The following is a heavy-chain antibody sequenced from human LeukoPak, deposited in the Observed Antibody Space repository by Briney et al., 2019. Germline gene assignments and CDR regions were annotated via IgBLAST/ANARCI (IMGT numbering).Heavy chain of an antibody. Sequence: GGSLRLSCAASGFTFSSYAMSWVRQAPGKGLEWVAVIWYDGSNKYYADSVKGRFTISRDNSKNTLYLQMNSLRAEDTAVYYCARVHFSSSPYFDYWGQGTLVTVSS. CDR2: IWYDGSNK. CDR1: GFTFSSYA. V-gene: IGHV3-33*08. D-gene: IGHD6-6*01. J-gene: IGHJ4*02. CDR3: ARVHFSSSPYFDY.